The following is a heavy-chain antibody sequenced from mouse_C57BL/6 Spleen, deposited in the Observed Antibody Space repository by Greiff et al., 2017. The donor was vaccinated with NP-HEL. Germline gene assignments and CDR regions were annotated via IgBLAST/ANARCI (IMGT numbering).Heavy chain of an antibody. J-gene: IGHJ4*01. D-gene: IGHD1-1*01. V-gene: IGHV3-6*01. CDR2: ISYDGSN. CDR1: GYSITSGYY. CDR3: ARRNYYGPYAMDY. Sequence: VQLKESGPGLVKPSQSLSLTCSVTGYSITSGYYWNWIRQFPGNKLEWMGYISYDGSNNYNPSLKNRISITRDTSKNQFFLKLNSVTTEDTATYYCARRNYYGPYAMDYLGQGTSVTVSS.